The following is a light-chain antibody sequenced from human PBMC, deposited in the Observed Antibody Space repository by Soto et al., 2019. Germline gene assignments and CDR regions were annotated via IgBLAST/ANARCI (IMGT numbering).Light chain of an antibody. CDR2: SNH. J-gene: IGLJ2*01. V-gene: IGLV1-44*01. CDR1: SSNIGSNT. Sequence: QSVLTQPPSASGTPGQRVTLSCSGSSSNIGSNTVNWYQQLPGTAPKLLIYSNHQRPSGVPDRFSGSKSGTSASLAISGLQSEDEADYYCAAWDASLNSVVFGGGTKVTVL. CDR3: AAWDASLNSVV.